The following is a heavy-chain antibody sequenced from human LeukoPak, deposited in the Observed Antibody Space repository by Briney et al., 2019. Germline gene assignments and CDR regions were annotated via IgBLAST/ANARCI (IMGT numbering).Heavy chain of an antibody. CDR1: GYTFSLYW. J-gene: IGHJ6*03. Sequence: GESLKISCVASGYTFSLYWISWVRQMPGKGLEWMGLIYPDDSDTRYSPSFEGQVTISADKSITTAYLQWSSLKASDTAIYYCARGGEGEAYFYYYLDVWGKGTPDTVFS. D-gene: IGHD3-10*01. CDR2: IYPDDSDT. CDR3: ARGGEGEAYFYYYLDV. V-gene: IGHV5-51*01.